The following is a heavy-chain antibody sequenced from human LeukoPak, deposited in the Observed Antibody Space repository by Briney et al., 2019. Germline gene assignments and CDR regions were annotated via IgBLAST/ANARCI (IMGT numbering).Heavy chain of an antibody. J-gene: IGHJ6*03. CDR2: ISSSSSYI. CDR3: ARATYGDYYYYYMDV. CDR1: GFTFSSYS. V-gene: IGHV3-21*01. D-gene: IGHD4-17*01. Sequence: GGSLRLSCAASGFTFSSYSMNWVRQAPGKGLEWVSSISSSSSYIYYADSVKGRFTISRDNAKNSLYLQMNSLRAEDTAVYYCARATYGDYYYYYMDVWGKGTTVTVSS.